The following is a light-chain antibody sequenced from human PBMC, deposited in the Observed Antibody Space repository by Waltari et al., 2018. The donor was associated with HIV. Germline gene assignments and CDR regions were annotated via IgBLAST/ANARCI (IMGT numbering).Light chain of an antibody. J-gene: IGLJ1*01. CDR1: SFSTYS. CDR3: GSRDSTGSSYV. Sequence: SSDLTQAPAVSVALEQTVMTTSQGDSFSTYSAASYRQKPGQAPILVIFNGNIRPSGIPDRFSGSASGNTASLTITGALAEDEADYYCGSRDSTGSSYVFGPGTEVTV. CDR2: NGN. V-gene: IGLV3-19*01.